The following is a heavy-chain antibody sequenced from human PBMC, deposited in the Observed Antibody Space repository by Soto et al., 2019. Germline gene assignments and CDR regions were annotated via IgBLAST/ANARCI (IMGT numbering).Heavy chain of an antibody. Sequence: SETLSLTCTVSGRSISSVNYYWSWIRQPPGKGLEWIGYIYYSGSTNYNPSLKSRVTISVDTSKNQFSLKLSSVTAADTAVYYCARGLISGYYLYDAFDIWGQGTMVTVSS. CDR2: IYYSGST. D-gene: IGHD3-22*01. CDR1: GRSISSVNYY. CDR3: ARGLISGYYLYDAFDI. V-gene: IGHV4-61*01. J-gene: IGHJ3*02.